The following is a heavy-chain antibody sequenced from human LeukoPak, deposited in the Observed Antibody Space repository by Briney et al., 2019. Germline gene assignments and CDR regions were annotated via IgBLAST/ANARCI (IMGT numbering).Heavy chain of an antibody. D-gene: IGHD4-17*01. J-gene: IGHJ5*02. CDR2: IYTSGST. Sequence: SATLSLTCTVSGGSISSGSYYWSWIRQPAGKGLEWIGRIYTSGSTNYNPSLKSRVTISVDTSKNQFSLKLSSVTAADTAVYYCARGNYGDYATWGQGTLVTVSS. CDR1: GGSISSGSYY. V-gene: IGHV4-61*02. CDR3: ARGNYGDYAT.